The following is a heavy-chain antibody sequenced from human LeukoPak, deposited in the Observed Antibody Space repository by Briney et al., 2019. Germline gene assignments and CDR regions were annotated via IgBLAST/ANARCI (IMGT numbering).Heavy chain of an antibody. J-gene: IGHJ4*02. Sequence: SETLSLTCAVYGGSFSGYYWSWIRQPPGKGLEWIGEINHSGSTNYNPSLKSRVTISVDTSKNQFSLKLSSVTAADTAVYYCARLRWQQPYDYWGQGTLVTVSS. D-gene: IGHD5-24*01. V-gene: IGHV4-34*01. CDR2: INHSGST. CDR1: GGSFSGYY. CDR3: ARLRWQQPYDY.